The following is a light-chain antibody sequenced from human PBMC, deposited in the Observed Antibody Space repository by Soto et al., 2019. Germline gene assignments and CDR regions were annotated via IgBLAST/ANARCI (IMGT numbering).Light chain of an antibody. CDR3: LQDNIYPWT. Sequence: AIQMTQSPSSLSAFVGDRVTITCRASQDIRNDLGWYQQKPGKAPKLLIYAASKLQSGVPPRFSGSGSGTDFTLTISSLQPEDFATYYCLQDNIYPWTFGQGTKVEIK. V-gene: IGKV1-6*01. CDR2: AAS. J-gene: IGKJ1*01. CDR1: QDIRND.